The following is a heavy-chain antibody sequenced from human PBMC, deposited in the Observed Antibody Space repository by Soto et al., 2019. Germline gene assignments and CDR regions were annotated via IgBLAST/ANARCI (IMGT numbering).Heavy chain of an antibody. CDR3: SGHGGYSY. CDR1: GFTLRTNG. J-gene: IGHJ4*02. Sequence: PGGSLRLSCAATGFTLRTNGMSWVRQAPGKGLEWVSAISRGDGGTYYADSVKGRFTVSRDSSRNTLYLQMSSLRAEDTAIYYCSGHGGYSYLGQGTLVTVSS. V-gene: IGHV3-23*01. D-gene: IGHD2-15*01. CDR2: ISRGDGGT.